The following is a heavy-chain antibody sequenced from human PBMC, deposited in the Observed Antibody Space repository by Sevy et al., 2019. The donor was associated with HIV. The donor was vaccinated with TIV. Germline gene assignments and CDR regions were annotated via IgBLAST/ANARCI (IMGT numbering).Heavy chain of an antibody. CDR2: INGDGSSI. Sequence: GGSLRLSCATSGFSFSNNWMHWVRQAPGKGLVWVSRINGDGSSISYADPVNGRFTISRDNAKNTLYLQMNSLRVEDTAVYYCAGSNWNAAFDIWGPGTMVTVSS. CDR1: GFSFSNNW. CDR3: AGSNWNAAFDI. V-gene: IGHV3-74*01. J-gene: IGHJ3*02. D-gene: IGHD1-1*01.